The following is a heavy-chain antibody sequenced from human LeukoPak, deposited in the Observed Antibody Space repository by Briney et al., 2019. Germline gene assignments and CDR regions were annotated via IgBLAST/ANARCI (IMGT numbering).Heavy chain of an antibody. CDR1: GGSFSGYY. V-gene: IGHV4-34*01. Sequence: PSETLSLTCAVYGGSFSGYYWSWIRQPPGKGLEWIGEINHSGSTNYNPSLKSRVTISVDTSKNQFSLKLSSVTAADTAVYYCARHDFLTGCYYWGQGTLVTVSS. CDR3: ARHDFLTGCYY. J-gene: IGHJ4*02. CDR2: INHSGST. D-gene: IGHD3/OR15-3a*01.